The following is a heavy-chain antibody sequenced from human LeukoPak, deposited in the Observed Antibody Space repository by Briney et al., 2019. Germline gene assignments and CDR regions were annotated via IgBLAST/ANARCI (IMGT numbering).Heavy chain of an antibody. CDR1: GGSFSGYY. V-gene: IGHV4-34*01. D-gene: IGHD3-16*01. J-gene: IGHJ4*02. CDR3: ARGGVITFEGVGDY. CDR2: INHSGST. Sequence: SETLSLTCAVYGGSFSGYYWSWIRQPPGKGLEWIGEINHSGSTNYNPSLKSRVTISVDTSKNQFSLKLSSVTAADTAVYYCARGGVITFEGVGDYWGQGTLVTVSS.